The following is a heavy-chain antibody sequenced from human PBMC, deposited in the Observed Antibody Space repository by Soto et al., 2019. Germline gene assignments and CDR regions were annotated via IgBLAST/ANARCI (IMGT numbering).Heavy chain of an antibody. D-gene: IGHD3-3*01. V-gene: IGHV4-4*07. CDR1: GGSMSSYY. CDR3: ARGQRFSDWFDP. J-gene: IGHJ5*02. Sequence: QVHLQQSGPGLVNPSETLSLTCTVSGGSMSSYYWTWIRQPAGKGLEWIGRVYSSGGTHYNPSLKSRVTISIDTSKNQFSLRLLSVTDADTAVYYCARGQRFSDWFDPWGQGTLVTVSS. CDR2: VYSSGGT.